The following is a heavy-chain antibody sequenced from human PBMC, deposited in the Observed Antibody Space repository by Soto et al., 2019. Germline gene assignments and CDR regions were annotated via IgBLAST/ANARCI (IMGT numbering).Heavy chain of an antibody. V-gene: IGHV3-74*01. J-gene: IGHJ6*02. Sequence: PGGSLRLSCAASGFTFSSDWMNWVRQSPGKGLEWVSRIISGGTRATYADFVKGRFTITRDNAKNTLYLQTHSLTADDTAVFYCARERTSKGGMDIWGQGTTVTVSS. CDR3: ARERTSKGGMDI. CDR1: GFTFSSDW. CDR2: IISGGTRA.